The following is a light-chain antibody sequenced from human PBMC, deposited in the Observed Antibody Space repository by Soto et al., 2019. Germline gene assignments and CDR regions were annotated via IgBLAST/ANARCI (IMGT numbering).Light chain of an antibody. V-gene: IGLV2-18*02. CDR1: SSDVGSYNR. CDR2: DVS. J-gene: IGLJ2*01. Sequence: QSVLTQPPSVSGSPGQSVTISCTGTSSDVGSYNRVSWYQQPPGTAPKVMIYDVSNRPSGVPDRFSGSKSGNTASLTISGLQAGDEADYYCSSFTSSSTLVFGGGTKLTVL. CDR3: SSFTSSSTLV.